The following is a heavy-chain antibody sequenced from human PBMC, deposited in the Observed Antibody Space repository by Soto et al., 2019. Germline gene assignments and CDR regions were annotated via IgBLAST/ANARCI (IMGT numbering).Heavy chain of an antibody. CDR1: GFTFDDYA. D-gene: IGHD3-22*01. J-gene: IGHJ4*02. CDR3: AKDLTNYDSSGHYFDF. Sequence: EVQLVESGGGLVQPGRSLRLSCAASGFTFDDYAMHWVRQAPGKGLAWVSGISWNSGSVGYADSVKGRFTISRDNAKNSLYLQMNSLRAEDTAFYYCAKDLTNYDSSGHYFDFWGQGTLVTVSS. V-gene: IGHV3-9*01. CDR2: ISWNSGSV.